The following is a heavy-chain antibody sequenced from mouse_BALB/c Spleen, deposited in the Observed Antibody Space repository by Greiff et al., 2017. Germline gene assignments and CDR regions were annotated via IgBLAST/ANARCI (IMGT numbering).Heavy chain of an antibody. Sequence: EVQLQQSGPGLVKPSQSLSLTCTVTGYSITSDYAWNWIRQFPGNKLEWMGYISYSGSTSYNPSLKSRISITRDTSKNQFFLQLNSVTTEDTATYYCARWVFYAMDYWGQGTSVTVSS. J-gene: IGHJ4*01. CDR2: ISYSGST. V-gene: IGHV3-2*02. CDR1: GYSITSDYA. CDR3: ARWVFYAMDY.